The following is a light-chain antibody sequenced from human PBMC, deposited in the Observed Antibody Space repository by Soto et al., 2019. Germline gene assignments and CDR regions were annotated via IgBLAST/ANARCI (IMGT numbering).Light chain of an antibody. J-gene: IGKJ1*01. CDR1: QSISSY. CDR3: QQSYSTPRM. V-gene: IGKV1-39*01. Sequence: EIRMTQSPSSLSASVGDRVTNTCRASQSISSYLNWYQQKPGKAPKLLIYAASSLQSGVPSRFSGSGSGTDFTLTISSLQPEDFATYYCQQSYSTPRMFGQGTKVDIK. CDR2: AAS.